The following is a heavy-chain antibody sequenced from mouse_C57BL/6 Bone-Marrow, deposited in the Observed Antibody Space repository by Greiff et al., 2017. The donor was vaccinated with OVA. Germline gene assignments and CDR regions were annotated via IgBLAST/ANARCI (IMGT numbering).Heavy chain of an antibody. CDR1: GFSFNTYA. D-gene: IGHD1-1*01. CDR3: VRQVATVGMDY. CDR2: IRSKSNNYAT. J-gene: IGHJ4*01. V-gene: IGHV10-1*01. Sequence: EVKLVESGGGLVQPKGSLKLSCAASGFSFNTYAMNWVRQAPGKGLEWVARIRSKSNNYATYYADSVKDRFTISRDDSESMLYLQMNNLKTEDTAMDYCVRQVATVGMDYWGQGTSVTVSS.